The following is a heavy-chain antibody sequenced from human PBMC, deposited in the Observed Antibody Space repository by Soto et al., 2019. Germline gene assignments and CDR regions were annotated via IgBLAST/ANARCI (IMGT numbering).Heavy chain of an antibody. J-gene: IGHJ6*02. CDR3: ARELPWQQLVRGYYYYGMDV. CDR2: ISSSSSTI. Sequence: EVQLVESGGGLVQPGGSLRLSCAASGFTFSSYSMNWVRQAPGKGLAWVSYISSSSSTIYYADSVKGRFTISRDNAKNSLYLQMNSLRAEDTAVYYCARELPWQQLVRGYYYYGMDVWGLGTTVTVSS. V-gene: IGHV3-48*01. CDR1: GFTFSSYS. D-gene: IGHD6-13*01.